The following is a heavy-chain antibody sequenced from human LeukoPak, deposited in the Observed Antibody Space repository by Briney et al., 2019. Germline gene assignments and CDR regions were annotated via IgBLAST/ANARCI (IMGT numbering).Heavy chain of an antibody. D-gene: IGHD5-12*01. V-gene: IGHV3-23*01. CDR1: GFTFSSYA. J-gene: IGHJ4*02. CDR3: AKVVVAAKRGNYFDY. CDR2: VSGSGGST. Sequence: GGFLRLSCAASGFTFSSYAMSWGRQAPGKGLEWVSAVSGSGGSTYYADSVKGRFTISRDNSKNTLYLQMNRLSAEDTAVYYCAKVVVAAKRGNYFDYWGQGTLVTVSS.